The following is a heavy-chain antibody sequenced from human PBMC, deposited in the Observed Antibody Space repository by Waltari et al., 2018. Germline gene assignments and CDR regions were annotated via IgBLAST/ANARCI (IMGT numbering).Heavy chain of an antibody. CDR3: AIQYYYGDYRYFDY. CDR2: TNPNSGGT. J-gene: IGHJ4*02. Sequence: QVQLVQSGAEVKKPGASVKVSCKASGYTFTGYYMHWVRQAPGQGLEWMGWTNPNSGGTNEAQKFQGRVTITRDTSISTAYMELSRLRSDDTAGYYCAIQYYYGDYRYFDYWGQGTLVTVSS. CDR1: GYTFTGYY. D-gene: IGHD4-17*01. V-gene: IGHV1-2*02.